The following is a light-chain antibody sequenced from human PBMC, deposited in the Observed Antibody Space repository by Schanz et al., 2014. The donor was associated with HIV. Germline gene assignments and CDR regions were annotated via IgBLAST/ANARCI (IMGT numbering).Light chain of an antibody. J-gene: IGLJ2*01. CDR3: SSYTSSSTLV. CDR1: SSNIGAGYD. Sequence: QSVLTQPPSVSGAPGQRVTISCTGSSSNIGAGYDVHWYQQLPGTAPKLLIYGNSNRPSGVPDRFSGSKSGNTASLTVSGLQADDEADYYCSSYTSSSTLVFGGGTQLTVL. V-gene: IGLV1-40*01. CDR2: GNS.